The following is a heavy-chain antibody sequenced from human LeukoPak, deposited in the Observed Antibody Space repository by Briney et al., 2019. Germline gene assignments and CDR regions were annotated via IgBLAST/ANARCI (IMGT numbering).Heavy chain of an antibody. CDR1: GGSISSGSYY. Sequence: PSETLSLTCTVSGGSISSGSYYWSWIRQPAGKGLEWIGRIYTSGSTNYNPSLKSRVTISVDTSKNQFSLKLSSVTAADTAVYYCARFSYVVGATFDYWGQGTLVTVSS. J-gene: IGHJ4*02. CDR3: ARFSYVVGATFDY. V-gene: IGHV4-61*02. CDR2: IYTSGST. D-gene: IGHD1-26*01.